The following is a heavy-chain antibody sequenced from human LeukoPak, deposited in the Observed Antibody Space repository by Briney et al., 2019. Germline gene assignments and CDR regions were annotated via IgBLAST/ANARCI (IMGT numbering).Heavy chain of an antibody. Sequence: KPSETLSLTCAVYGGSFSGYYWSWIRQPPGKGLEWIGEINHSGSTNYNPSLKSRVTISVDTSKNQFSLKLSSVTAADTAVYYCARGGMRKEVNYWGQGTLVTVSS. J-gene: IGHJ4*02. V-gene: IGHV4-34*01. CDR3: ARGGMRKEVNY. CDR1: GGSFSGYY. D-gene: IGHD1-14*01. CDR2: INHSGST.